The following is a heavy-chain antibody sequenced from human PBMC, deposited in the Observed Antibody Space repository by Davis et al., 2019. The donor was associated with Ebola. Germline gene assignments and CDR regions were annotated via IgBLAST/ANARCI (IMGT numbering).Heavy chain of an antibody. V-gene: IGHV1-69*06. Sequence: SSVKVSCQASGGTFSSYAISWVRQAPGQGLEWMGGIIPIFGTANYAQKFQGRVTITADKSTSTAYMELSSLRSEDTAVYYCSGSYRGFDYWGQGTLVTVSS. CDR2: IIPIFGTA. CDR3: SGSYRGFDY. CDR1: GGTFSSYA. D-gene: IGHD1-26*01. J-gene: IGHJ4*02.